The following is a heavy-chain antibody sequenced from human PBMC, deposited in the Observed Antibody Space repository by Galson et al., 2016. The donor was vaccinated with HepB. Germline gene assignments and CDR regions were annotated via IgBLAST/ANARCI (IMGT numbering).Heavy chain of an antibody. CDR2: TYYWSKYSN. CDR1: GDSVSRNGAA. CDR3: GAWAAC. J-gene: IGHJ4*02. V-gene: IGHV6-1*01. D-gene: IGHD7-27*01. Sequence: CAISGDSVSRNGAAWNWIRLSPSRGLEWLGRTYYWSKYSNDYAVSVKSRITFNPDTSKNQVSLQLSSVTPEDTAMYYCGAWAACWGRGDRVTVSS.